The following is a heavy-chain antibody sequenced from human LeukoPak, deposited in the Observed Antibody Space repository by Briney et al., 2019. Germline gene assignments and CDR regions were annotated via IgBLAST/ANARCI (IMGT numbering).Heavy chain of an antibody. CDR2: IYYSGST. V-gene: IGHV4-59*01. CDR3: ARGKATYYYDSSGYYFDY. CDR1: GGSISSYY. D-gene: IGHD3-22*01. Sequence: PSETLSLTCTVSGGSISSYYWSWIRQPPGKGLEWIGYIYYSGSTNYNPSLKSRVTVSVDTSKNQFSLKLSSVTAADTAVYYCARGKATYYYDSSGYYFDYWGQGTLVTVSS. J-gene: IGHJ4*02.